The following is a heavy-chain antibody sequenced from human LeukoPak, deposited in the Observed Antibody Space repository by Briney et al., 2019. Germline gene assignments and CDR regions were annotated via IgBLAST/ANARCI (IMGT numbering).Heavy chain of an antibody. V-gene: IGHV3-7*03. CDR3: ARDGDILTGHFNY. J-gene: IGHJ4*02. CDR1: GFTISSYW. Sequence: PGGSLRLSCAVSGFTISSYWMTWVRQAPGKGLEWVANIKQDESEKYYVESVKGRFTISRDSAKNSLYLQMNSLRAEDTAVYYCARDGDILTGHFNYWGQGTLVTVSS. D-gene: IGHD3-9*01. CDR2: IKQDESEK.